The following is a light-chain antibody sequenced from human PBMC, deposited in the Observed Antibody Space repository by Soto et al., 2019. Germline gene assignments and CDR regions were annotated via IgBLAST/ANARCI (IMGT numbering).Light chain of an antibody. V-gene: IGLV2-14*01. CDR2: EVR. Sequence: QSALTQPASVSGSPGQSITISCAGTMRDVGGYNLVSGYQQHPGRAPQLILYEVRNRPSGISFRFSGSKSGNTASLTISGLQAEDEADYYCSSFTSKSSLIFGGGTKVTVL. CDR3: SSFTSKSSLI. J-gene: IGLJ2*01. CDR1: MRDVGGYNL.